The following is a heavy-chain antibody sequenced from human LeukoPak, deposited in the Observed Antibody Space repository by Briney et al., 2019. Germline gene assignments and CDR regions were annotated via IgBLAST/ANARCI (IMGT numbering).Heavy chain of an antibody. CDR1: SDSISSSSNY. J-gene: IGHJ4*02. V-gene: IGHV4-39*01. CDR2: IYYSGHT. Sequence: SETLSLTCTVSSDSISSSSNYWAWVRQSPGKGLEWIGAIYYSGHTYYNPSLKSRITMSVDTSKNLFSLKVSYVTAADTAVYYCARHEEEDGYNAKTIDYWGQGTLVTVYS. D-gene: IGHD5-24*01. CDR3: ARHEEEDGYNAKTIDY.